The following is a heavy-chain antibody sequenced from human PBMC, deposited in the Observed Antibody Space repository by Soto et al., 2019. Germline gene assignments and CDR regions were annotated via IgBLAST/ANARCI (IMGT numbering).Heavy chain of an antibody. J-gene: IGHJ4*02. CDR2: ISYDGSEK. CDR1: GFTFNTYG. V-gene: IGHV3-30*18. CDR3: AKSPNFYCSSPNCYKYYFDH. D-gene: IGHD2-2*02. Sequence: LRLSCAASGFTFNTYGMHWVRQAPGKGLEWVAVISYDGSEKYYVDSVKGRFTISKDNSKNTLYLQMNSLRPEDTAVYYCAKSPNFYCSSPNCYKYYFDHWGQGTRVTVS.